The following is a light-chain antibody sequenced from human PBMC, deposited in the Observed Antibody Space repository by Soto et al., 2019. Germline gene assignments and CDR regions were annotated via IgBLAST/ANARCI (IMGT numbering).Light chain of an antibody. CDR2: DAS. V-gene: IGKV1-13*02. CDR3: QQFIAYPHT. Sequence: AIQLTQSPSSLSASVGDTVTITCRASQGITNCLAWYQQTPGKPPKVLIYDASTLESGVPSRFSGSGSGTDVTLTISSLQPDDFGSYYCQQFIAYPHTFGQGTKLEIK. J-gene: IGKJ2*01. CDR1: QGITNC.